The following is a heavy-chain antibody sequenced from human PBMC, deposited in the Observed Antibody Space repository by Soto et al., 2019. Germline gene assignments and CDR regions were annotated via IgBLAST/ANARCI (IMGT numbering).Heavy chain of an antibody. D-gene: IGHD6-19*01. Sequence: EVQLVESGGGLVKPGGSLRLSCAASGFTFSSYSMNWVRQAPGKGLEWVSSISSSSSYIYYADSVKGRFTISRDNAKKSLYLQMNSQRAEDTAVSYSAVAGYSCGWYGSVDYWGQGTMVTVSS. CDR1: GFTFSSYS. CDR2: ISSSSSYI. CDR3: AVAGYSCGWYGSVDY. J-gene: IGHJ4*02. V-gene: IGHV3-21*01.